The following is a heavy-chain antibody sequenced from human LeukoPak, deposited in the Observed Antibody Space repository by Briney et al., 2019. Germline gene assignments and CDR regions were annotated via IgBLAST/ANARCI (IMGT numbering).Heavy chain of an antibody. D-gene: IGHD1-7*01. J-gene: IGHJ4*02. CDR1: GFTFSSYA. CDR2: ISSNGGST. Sequence: GGSLRLSCAASGFTFSSYAMHWVRQAPRKGLEYVSAISSNGGSTYYANSVKGRFTISRDNSKNTLYLQMGSLRAEAMAVYYSARGRTGTAKPSFDYWGRGTLVTVSS. V-gene: IGHV3-64*01. CDR3: ARGRTGTAKPSFDY.